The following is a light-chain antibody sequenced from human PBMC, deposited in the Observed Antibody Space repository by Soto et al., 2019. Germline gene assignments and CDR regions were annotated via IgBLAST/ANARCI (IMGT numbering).Light chain of an antibody. J-gene: IGKJ3*01. CDR2: DAS. CDR3: QHYGTSAL. Sequence: EIVLTQSPGTLSLSPGEIATLSCRASQSVISSYLAWYQQKPGQAPRLLIYDASRANGIPARFSGSGSVKVFTLAITRLEPEDFAVYSCQHYGTSALFGPGTKVDI. V-gene: IGKV3-20*01. CDR1: QSVISSY.